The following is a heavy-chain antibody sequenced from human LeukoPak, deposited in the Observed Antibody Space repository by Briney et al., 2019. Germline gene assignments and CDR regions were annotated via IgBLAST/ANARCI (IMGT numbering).Heavy chain of an antibody. V-gene: IGHV3-74*01. CDR1: GFTFSSYC. CDR2: INSDGSST. CDR3: ARVNWELRDAFDI. Sequence: PGGSLRLSCAASGFTFSSYCMHWVRQAPGKGLVWVSRINSDGSSTSYADSVKGRFTISRDNAKNTLYLQMNSLRAEDTAVYYCARVNWELRDAFDIWGQGTMVTVSS. D-gene: IGHD1-26*01. J-gene: IGHJ3*02.